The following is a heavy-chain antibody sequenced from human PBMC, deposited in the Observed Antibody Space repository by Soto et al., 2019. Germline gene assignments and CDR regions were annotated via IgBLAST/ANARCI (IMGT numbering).Heavy chain of an antibody. Sequence: SETLSLTCVVSGGSFSGSYWAWIRQSPGKGLDYIGDINHSGTTNYNPSLKSRVTISVDTSKNQFSLKLSSVTAADTAVYYCARDRVRPTSCSSTSCHSYYYYGMDVWGQGTTVTVSS. CDR2: INHSGTT. J-gene: IGHJ6*02. CDR1: GGSFSGSY. D-gene: IGHD2-2*01. CDR3: ARDRVRPTSCSSTSCHSYYYYGMDV. V-gene: IGHV4-34*01.